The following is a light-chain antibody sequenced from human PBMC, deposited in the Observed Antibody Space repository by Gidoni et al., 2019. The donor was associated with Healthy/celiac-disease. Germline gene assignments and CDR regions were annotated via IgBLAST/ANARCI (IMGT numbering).Light chain of an antibody. CDR3: QQSYSTPPD. V-gene: IGKV1-39*01. J-gene: IGKJ5*01. CDR2: AAS. Sequence: DIQMTQSPSSLSASVGDRVTITCRASQSISSYLNWYQQKPGKAPKLLIYAASSLQSGVPSRFSGSGSGTDFTLTISSLQPEDFATDYCQQSYSTPPDFGQGTRLEIK. CDR1: QSISSY.